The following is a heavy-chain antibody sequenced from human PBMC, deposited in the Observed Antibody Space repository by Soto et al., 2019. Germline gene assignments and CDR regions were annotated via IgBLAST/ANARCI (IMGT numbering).Heavy chain of an antibody. CDR2: IYYSGST. CDR1: GGSISSYY. CDR3: ARTLRFLEWSRYYYYMDV. D-gene: IGHD3-3*01. Sequence: SETLFLTCTVSGGSISSYYWSWIRQPPGKGLEWIGYIYYSGSTNYNPSLKSRVTISVDTSKNQFSLKLSSVTAADTAVYYCARTLRFLEWSRYYYYMDVWGKGTTVTVSS. V-gene: IGHV4-59*01. J-gene: IGHJ6*03.